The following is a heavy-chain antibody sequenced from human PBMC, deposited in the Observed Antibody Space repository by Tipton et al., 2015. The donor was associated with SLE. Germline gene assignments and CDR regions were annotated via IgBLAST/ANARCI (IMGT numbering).Heavy chain of an antibody. Sequence: TLSLTCTVSVGPLTSGRYYWSWIRQAPGMGLEWIGYIYYSGGTNYNPFLKSRVTMSVDTSKNQFSLKLTSLTAADTALYYCARNKAVAGTVIEYWGPGTLVTVSS. CDR3: ARNKAVAGTVIEY. D-gene: IGHD6-19*01. CDR1: VGPLTSGRYY. CDR2: IYYSGGT. V-gene: IGHV4-61*01. J-gene: IGHJ4*02.